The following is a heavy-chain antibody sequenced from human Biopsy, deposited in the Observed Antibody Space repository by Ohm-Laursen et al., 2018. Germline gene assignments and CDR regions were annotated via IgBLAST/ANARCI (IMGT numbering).Heavy chain of an antibody. Sequence: SLRLSCAASGFRFDDYAMQWVRQAPGKGLEWVSGISWSSGTIGYADSVKGRFAVSRDNAKNSLFLQMNSLRVEDTALYYCVKSAYSSGFWEASDYWGQGTLVTVSS. CDR1: GFRFDDYA. CDR3: VKSAYSSGFWEASDY. CDR2: ISWSSGTI. D-gene: IGHD6-19*01. J-gene: IGHJ4*02. V-gene: IGHV3-9*01.